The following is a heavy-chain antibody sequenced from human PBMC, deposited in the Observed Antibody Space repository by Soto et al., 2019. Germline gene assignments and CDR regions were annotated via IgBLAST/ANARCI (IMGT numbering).Heavy chain of an antibody. CDR1: GGSVSSGSYY. J-gene: IGHJ6*02. CDR3: ARVTGRYYYGMDV. Sequence: PSETLSLTCTVSGGSVSSGSYYWSWIRQPPGKGLEWIGSIYYSGSTYYNPSLKSRVTISVDTSKNQFSLKLSSVTAADTAVYYCARVTGRYYYGMDVWGQGTTVTVSS. CDR2: IYYSGST. V-gene: IGHV4-61*01.